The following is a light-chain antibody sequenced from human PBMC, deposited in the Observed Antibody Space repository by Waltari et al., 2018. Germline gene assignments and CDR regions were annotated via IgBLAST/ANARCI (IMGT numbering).Light chain of an antibody. CDR2: WAS. J-gene: IGKJ2*01. CDR3: QQYYDIPYT. V-gene: IGKV4-1*01. Sequence: DIVMTQSPDSLAGSLGERATINCKSSQSVLHSSNNKNYLAWHQQKPGQPPKLLIYWASTRESGVPDRFSGSGSGTDFTLTISSLQAEDVAVYYCQQYYDIPYTFGQGTKLEI. CDR1: QSVLHSSNNKNY.